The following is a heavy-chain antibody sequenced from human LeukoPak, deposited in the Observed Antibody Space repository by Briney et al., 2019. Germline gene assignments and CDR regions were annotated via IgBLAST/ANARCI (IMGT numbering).Heavy chain of an antibody. CDR1: GFTFSSYA. CDR2: ISGSGGST. V-gene: IGHV3-23*01. D-gene: IGHD2-2*01. J-gene: IGHJ6*02. Sequence: GGSLRLSCAASGFTFSSYAMSWVRQAPGNGLEWVSAISGSGGSTYYADSVKGRFTISRDNSKNTLYLQMNSLRAEDTAVYYCAPIPASYYYGMDVWGQGTTVTVSS. CDR3: APIPASYYYGMDV.